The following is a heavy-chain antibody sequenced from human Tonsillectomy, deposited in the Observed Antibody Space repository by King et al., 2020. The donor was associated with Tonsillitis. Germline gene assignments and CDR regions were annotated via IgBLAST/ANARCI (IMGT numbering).Heavy chain of an antibody. CDR2: VDPEDGET. V-gene: IGHV1-69-2*01. CDR1: GYTFTDSY. CDR3: ATNFMAKPFDS. D-gene: IGHD3-10*01. Sequence: QLVQSGTEVKKPGATVKLSCKVSGYTFTDSYIHWVQQAPGKGLEWMGLVDPEDGETIYTEKFQGRVTITADTSTGTAYMELSSLRSDDTAVYYCATNFMAKPFDSWGQGTLVIVSS. J-gene: IGHJ4*02.